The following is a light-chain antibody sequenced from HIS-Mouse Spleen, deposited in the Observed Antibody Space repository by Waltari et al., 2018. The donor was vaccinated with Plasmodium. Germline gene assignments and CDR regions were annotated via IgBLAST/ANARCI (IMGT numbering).Light chain of an antibody. CDR1: QRVRSN. J-gene: IGKJ3*01. V-gene: IGKV3-15*01. CDR2: GAS. Sequence: EIVMTQSPATLSVSPGERATLSCRASQRVRSNLAWYQQKPGQAPRLLIYGASPRATGIPARFSGSWSGTEFTLTISSLQSEDFAVYYCQQYNNWSFTFGPGTKVDIK. CDR3: QQYNNWSFT.